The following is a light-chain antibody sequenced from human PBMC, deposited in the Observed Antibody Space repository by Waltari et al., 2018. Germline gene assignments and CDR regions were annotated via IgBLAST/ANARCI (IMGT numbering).Light chain of an antibody. Sequence: EMVMTQSPATLSVSLGERATLSCRASQSVRSRLAWYQQKPGQAPRLLVYDASNRATGVPARFSGSGSGTDFILTISGMQSEDFAVYYCQQYHNWPPGFGPGTKVDIK. CDR3: QQYHNWPPG. V-gene: IGKV3-15*01. CDR1: QSVRSR. J-gene: IGKJ3*01. CDR2: DAS.